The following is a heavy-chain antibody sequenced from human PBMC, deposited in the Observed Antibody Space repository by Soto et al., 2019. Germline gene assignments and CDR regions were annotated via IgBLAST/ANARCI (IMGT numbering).Heavy chain of an antibody. Sequence: SETLSLTCTVSGGSISTYYWSWIRQPPGKGLEWIGEIYYSGSTNYNPSLKSRVTMSVDTSKNQFSLKLSSVTAADTAVYYCARIDYFDRSGSIDYWGQGTLVTVSS. CDR1: GGSISTYY. CDR3: ARIDYFDRSGSIDY. D-gene: IGHD3-22*01. CDR2: IYYSGST. J-gene: IGHJ4*02. V-gene: IGHV4-59*01.